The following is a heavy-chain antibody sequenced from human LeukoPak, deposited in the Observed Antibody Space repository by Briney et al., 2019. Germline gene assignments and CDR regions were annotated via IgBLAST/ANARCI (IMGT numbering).Heavy chain of an antibody. J-gene: IGHJ6*03. V-gene: IGHV1-69*06. Sequence: ASVKVSCKASGGTFSSYGISWVRQAPGQGLEWMGGIIPIFGTANYAQKFQGRVTITADKSTSTAYMELSSLRSEDTAVYYCARDRGYSYGDYYYMDVWGKGTTVTVSS. D-gene: IGHD5-18*01. CDR2: IIPIFGTA. CDR3: ARDRGYSYGDYYYMDV. CDR1: GGTFSSYG.